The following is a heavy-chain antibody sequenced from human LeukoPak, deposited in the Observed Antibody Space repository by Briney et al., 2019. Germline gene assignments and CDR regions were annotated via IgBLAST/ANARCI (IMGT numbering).Heavy chain of an antibody. D-gene: IGHD6-19*01. CDR1: GYSFTSYW. CDR2: IYPGDSDT. J-gene: IGHJ5*02. Sequence: GESLNISWKCSGYSFTSYWIGWVGQMPRKGLDWMGIIYPGDSDTRYSPSVQGQVNISADKSISIASLQWSRLKASDTATYYCAGLPAVAGWFDPWGQGTLVTVSS. V-gene: IGHV5-51*01. CDR3: AGLPAVAGWFDP.